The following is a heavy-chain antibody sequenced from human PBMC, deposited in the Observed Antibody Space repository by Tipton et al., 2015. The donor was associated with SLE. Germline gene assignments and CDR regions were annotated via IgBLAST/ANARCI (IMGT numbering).Heavy chain of an antibody. J-gene: IGHJ6*02. CDR2: IIPIFGTA. D-gene: IGHD2-2*01. Sequence: QLVQSGAEVKKPGASVKVSCKASGYTFSSYGISWVRQAPGQGLEWMGGIIPIFGTANYAQKFQGRVTITADESTSTAYMELRSLRSDDTAVYYCARGVCSSTSCDYGMDVWGQGTTVTVSS. CDR3: ARGVCSSTSCDYGMDV. CDR1: GYTFSSYG. V-gene: IGHV1-69*13.